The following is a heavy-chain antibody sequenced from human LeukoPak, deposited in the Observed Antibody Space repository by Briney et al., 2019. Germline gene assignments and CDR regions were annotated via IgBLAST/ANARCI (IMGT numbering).Heavy chain of an antibody. D-gene: IGHD3-3*01. Sequence: GGSLRLSCAASGFTFSSYAMSWVRQAPGKGLEWVSAISGSGGSTYYADSVKGRFTIPRDNSKNTLYLQMNSLRAEDTAVYYCAKSLPYYDFWSGYYTPDAFDIWGQGTMVTVSS. CDR3: AKSLPYYDFWSGYYTPDAFDI. CDR2: ISGSGGST. V-gene: IGHV3-23*01. CDR1: GFTFSSYA. J-gene: IGHJ3*02.